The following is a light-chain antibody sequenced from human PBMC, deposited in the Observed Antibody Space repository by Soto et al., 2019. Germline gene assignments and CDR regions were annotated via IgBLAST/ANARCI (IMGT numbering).Light chain of an antibody. CDR2: SAS. V-gene: IGKV1-27*01. CDR1: QGISTY. Sequence: DIQMTQSPSSLSASVGDRVTITCRASQGISTYLAWYQQKPGKVPKVLIYSASTSQSGVPSRFRGSGSGTDFTLIISRLQPEDVSTYYCQKYDSARETFGQGTKVEIK. J-gene: IGKJ1*01. CDR3: QKYDSARET.